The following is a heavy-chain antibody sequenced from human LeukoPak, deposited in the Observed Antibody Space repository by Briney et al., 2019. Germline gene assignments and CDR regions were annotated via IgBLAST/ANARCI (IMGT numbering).Heavy chain of an antibody. CDR2: ISGSGGST. Sequence: PGGSLRLSCAASGFTFSSYGMRWVRQAPGKGLEWVSAISGSGGSTYYADSVKGRFTISRDNSKNTLYLQMNSLRAEDTAVYYCAKDGLRQLVGAGYYYYYYVDVWGKGTTVTVSS. J-gene: IGHJ6*03. V-gene: IGHV3-23*01. D-gene: IGHD6-6*01. CDR1: GFTFSSYG. CDR3: AKDGLRQLVGAGYYYYYYVDV.